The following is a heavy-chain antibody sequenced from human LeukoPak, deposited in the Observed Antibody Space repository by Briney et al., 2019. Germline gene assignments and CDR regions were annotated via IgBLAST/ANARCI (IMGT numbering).Heavy chain of an antibody. Sequence: SETLSLTCAVYSGSFSNYYWSWIRQPPGKGLEWIGEINQSGSTNYNPSLRSRVTISLDRSKKKFSLKLTSVTAADTAVYFCARGAEYYAIWRGYAGYSDYWGQGISVTVSS. CDR3: ARGAEYYAIWRGYAGYSDY. J-gene: IGHJ4*02. V-gene: IGHV4-34*01. CDR2: INQSGST. CDR1: SGSFSNYY. D-gene: IGHD3-3*01.